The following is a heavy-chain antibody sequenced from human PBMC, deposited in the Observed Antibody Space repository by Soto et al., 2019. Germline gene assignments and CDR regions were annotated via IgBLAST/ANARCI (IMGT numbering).Heavy chain of an antibody. CDR1: GYTFTSYG. D-gene: IGHD3-10*01. Sequence: ASVKVSCKASGYTFTSYGISWVRQAPGQGLEWMGWISAYNGNTNYAQKLQGRVTMTTDTSTSTAYMELRSLRSEDTAVYYCASGGRITMVRGGSSWFDPWGQGTLVTVSS. J-gene: IGHJ5*02. CDR3: ASGGRITMVRGGSSWFDP. CDR2: ISAYNGNT. V-gene: IGHV1-18*01.